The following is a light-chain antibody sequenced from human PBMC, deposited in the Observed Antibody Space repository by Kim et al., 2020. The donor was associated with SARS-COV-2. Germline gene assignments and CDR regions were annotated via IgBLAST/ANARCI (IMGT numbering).Light chain of an antibody. Sequence: SPGERAPLSCRASQTINNKLVWYQQKPGQAPSLLIYDATTRATGVPARFIGSGSETDFTLTISSLQSEDFAVYYCQQSNDWPPLTFGQGTKVDIK. V-gene: IGKV3-15*01. CDR1: QTINNK. J-gene: IGKJ1*01. CDR2: DAT. CDR3: QQSNDWPPLT.